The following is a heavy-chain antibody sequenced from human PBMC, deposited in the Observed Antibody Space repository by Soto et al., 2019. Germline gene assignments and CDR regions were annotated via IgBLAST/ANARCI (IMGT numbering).Heavy chain of an antibody. Sequence: QLQLQESGSGLVKPSQTLSLTCAVSGGSISSGGYSWSWIRQPPGKGLEWIGYIYHSGSTYYNPSHKSRVTVSVDRSKNQFSLKLSSGTAADTAVYYWARVPDRWGQGTLVTVSS. D-gene: IGHD2-2*01. J-gene: IGHJ5*02. V-gene: IGHV4-30-2*01. CDR2: IYHSGST. CDR3: ARVPDR. CDR1: GGSISSGGYS.